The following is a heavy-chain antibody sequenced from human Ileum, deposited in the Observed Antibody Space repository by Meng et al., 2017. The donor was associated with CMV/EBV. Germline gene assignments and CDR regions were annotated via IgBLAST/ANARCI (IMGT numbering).Heavy chain of an antibody. V-gene: IGHV4-39*07. D-gene: IGHD5-18*01. CDR1: GGSTSSSTYY. Sequence: GSLRLSCTVSGGSTSSSTYYLGWIRQAPGKGLDWIVNMYDTGNIYYSLSFRSRAAISVGASKKQFSLRLTAVTTADTAVYYCARSIYSHAFDFWGHGTRVTVSS. CDR2: MYDTGNI. J-gene: IGHJ4*01. CDR3: ARSIYSHAFDF.